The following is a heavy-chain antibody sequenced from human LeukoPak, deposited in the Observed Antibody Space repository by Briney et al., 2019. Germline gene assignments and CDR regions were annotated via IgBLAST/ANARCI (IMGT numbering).Heavy chain of an antibody. J-gene: IGHJ5*02. CDR1: SYTFTNYA. CDR2: ISAYNGST. Sequence: ASVKVSCKASSYTFTNYAFTWVRQAPGQGLEWMGWISAYNGSTNYAQKLQGRVTMTTDTSTSTAYMELRSLRSDDTAVYYCARGLEWLTRRHTWFDPWGQGTLVTVSS. D-gene: IGHD3-3*01. CDR3: ARGLEWLTRRHTWFDP. V-gene: IGHV1-18*01.